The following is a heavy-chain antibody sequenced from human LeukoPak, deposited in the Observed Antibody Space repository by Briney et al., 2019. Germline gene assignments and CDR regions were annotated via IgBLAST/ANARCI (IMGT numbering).Heavy chain of an antibody. CDR3: ARDRMTVRGVNWFDP. J-gene: IGHJ5*02. V-gene: IGHV1-69*13. CDR2: IIPIFGTA. CDR1: GGTFSSYA. Sequence: SVKVSCKASGGTFSSYAISWVRQAPGQGLEWMGGIIPIFGTANYAQKFQGRVTITADESTSTAYMELSSLRSEDTAVYYCARDRMTVRGVNWFDPWGQGTLVTVSS. D-gene: IGHD3-10*01.